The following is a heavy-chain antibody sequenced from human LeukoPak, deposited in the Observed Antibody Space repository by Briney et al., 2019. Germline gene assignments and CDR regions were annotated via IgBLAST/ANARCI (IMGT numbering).Heavy chain of an antibody. CDR3: AKELRSQTMVPYYYYYGMDV. D-gene: IGHD4/OR15-4a*01. V-gene: IGHV3-30*02. CDR2: IRYDGSNK. J-gene: IGHJ6*02. Sequence: PGGSLRLSCAASGFTFSSYGMHWVRQAPGKGLEWVAFIRYDGSNKYYADSVKGRFTISRDNSKNTLYLQMNSLRAEDTAVYYCAKELRSQTMVPYYYYYGMDVWGQGTTVTVSS. CDR1: GFTFSSYG.